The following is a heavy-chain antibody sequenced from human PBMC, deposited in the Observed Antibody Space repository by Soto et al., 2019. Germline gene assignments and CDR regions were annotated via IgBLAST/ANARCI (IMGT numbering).Heavy chain of an antibody. V-gene: IGHV4-59*08. D-gene: IGHD3-22*01. J-gene: IGHJ1*01. CDR3: ANYYDSSGYPYGFFQH. CDR2: IYYSGSS. Sequence: SETLSLTCTVSGGSISGYYWSWIRQPPGKGLEWIAYIYYSGSSNSNPSLKSRVTISVDTSKNQFSLKLSSVTAADTAVYYCANYYDSSGYPYGFFQHWGQGTLVTVSS. CDR1: GGSISGYY.